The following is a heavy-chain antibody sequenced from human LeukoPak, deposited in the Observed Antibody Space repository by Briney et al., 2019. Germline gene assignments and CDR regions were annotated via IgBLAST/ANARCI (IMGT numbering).Heavy chain of an antibody. D-gene: IGHD6-13*01. J-gene: IGHJ4*02. V-gene: IGHV3-7*03. CDR1: AFTFSNYW. CDR3: ARGMGAAAGTGSDY. CDR2: INEDGSEK. Sequence: GGSLRLSCAASAFTFSNYWMNWVRQAPGKGPEWVANINEDGSEKYYVDSVRGRFSISRDNAKNSLFLQMNSLRAEDTAVYYCARGMGAAAGTGSDYWGQGTLVTVSS.